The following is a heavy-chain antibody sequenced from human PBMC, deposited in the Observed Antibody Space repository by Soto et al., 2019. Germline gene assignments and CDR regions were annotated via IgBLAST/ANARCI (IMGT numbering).Heavy chain of an antibody. J-gene: IGHJ5*02. V-gene: IGHV3-23*01. CDR3: AKDRFGGSSWYDWFDP. Sequence: EVQLLESGGDLVQPGGSLRLSCAASGFTFSSYVMSWVRQAPGKGLEWVSAISGSGGNTYYADSVKGRFTISRDNSKNTLYLQMNSLRAEDTAVYYCAKDRFGGSSWYDWFDPWGQGTLVTVSS. CDR1: GFTFSSYV. CDR2: ISGSGGNT. D-gene: IGHD6-13*01.